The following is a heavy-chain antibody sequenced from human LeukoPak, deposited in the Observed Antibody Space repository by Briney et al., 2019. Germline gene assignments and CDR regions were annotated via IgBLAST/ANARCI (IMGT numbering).Heavy chain of an antibody. CDR3: ARDRGYSGSHWFDP. Sequence: AASGFTFSDYYMXWIRQAPGKGLEWVXYISSSSSYTNYADSVKGRFTISRDNAKNSLYLQMNSLRAEDTAVYYCARDRGYSGSHWFDPWGQGTLVTVSS. D-gene: IGHD5-12*01. J-gene: IGHJ5*02. V-gene: IGHV3-11*06. CDR1: GFTFSDYY. CDR2: ISSSSSYT.